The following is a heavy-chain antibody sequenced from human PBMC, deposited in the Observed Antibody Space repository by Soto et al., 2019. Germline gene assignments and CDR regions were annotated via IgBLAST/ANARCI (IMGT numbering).Heavy chain of an antibody. J-gene: IGHJ4*02. CDR3: ATPQRRLVSFFDY. CDR1: GGSISDYY. V-gene: IGHV4-59*08. D-gene: IGHD3-9*01. CDR2: IHNSGST. Sequence: SETLSLTCTVSGGSISDYYWSWIRQPPGKGLEWTGYIHNSGSTVDKSSPKSRVTISVDTSKNQFSLKLSSVTAADTAVYYCATPQRRLVSFFDYWGQGTLVTVSS.